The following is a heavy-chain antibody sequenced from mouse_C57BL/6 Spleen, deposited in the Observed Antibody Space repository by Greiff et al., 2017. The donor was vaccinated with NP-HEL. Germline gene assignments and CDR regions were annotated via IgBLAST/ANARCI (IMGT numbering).Heavy chain of an antibody. Sequence: QVHVKQSGAELVRPGASVTLSCKASGYTFTDYEMHWVKQTPVHGLEWIGAIDPETGGTAYNQKFKGKAILTADKSSSTAYMELRSLTSEDSAVYYCTRWDYYGNLRYFDYWGQGTTLTVSS. D-gene: IGHD2-1*01. CDR1: GYTFTDYE. V-gene: IGHV1-15*01. CDR3: TRWDYYGNLRYFDY. J-gene: IGHJ2*01. CDR2: IDPETGGT.